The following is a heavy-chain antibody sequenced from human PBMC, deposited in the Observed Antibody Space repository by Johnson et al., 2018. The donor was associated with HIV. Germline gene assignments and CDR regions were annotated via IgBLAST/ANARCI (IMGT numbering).Heavy chain of an antibody. CDR2: ISYDGSNK. CDR1: GFTFRSYA. D-gene: IGHD2-21*01. CDR3: TILYQYCGGDCYSLDAFDI. V-gene: IGHV3-30*07. Sequence: QVQLVESGGGVVQPGRSLRISCAASGFTFRSYAMHWFRQAPGKGLEWVAFISYDGSNKYYRDSVKGRFTISRDNSENTLYLQMNSLRAEDTAGYYCTILYQYCGGDCYSLDAFDIWGQGTMVTVSS. J-gene: IGHJ3*02.